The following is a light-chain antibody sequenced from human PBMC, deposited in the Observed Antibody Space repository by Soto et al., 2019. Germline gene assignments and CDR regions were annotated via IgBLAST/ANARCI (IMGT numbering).Light chain of an antibody. CDR1: QGIRNF. CDR3: QKYSSVPV. Sequence: DIQMTQSPTSLSASVGDRVTITCRASQGIRNFVAWYQQKPGKAPKLLIYAASTLQSGFPSRFSGSGSGTDFTVTINGLQPEDVATYSCQKYSSVPVFGPGTKVEIK. CDR2: AAS. J-gene: IGKJ3*01. V-gene: IGKV1-27*01.